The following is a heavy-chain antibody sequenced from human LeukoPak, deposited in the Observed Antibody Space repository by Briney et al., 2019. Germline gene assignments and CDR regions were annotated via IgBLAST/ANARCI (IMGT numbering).Heavy chain of an antibody. CDR1: GFTFNNYW. V-gene: IGHV3-7*04. CDR3: ARGGGNFDY. CDR2: IKQDGSEK. Sequence: GGSLRLSCAASGFTFNNYWMSWVRQAPGKGLEWVANIKQDGSEKYHVDSVKGRFTISRDNAKNSLSLQMSSLRVEDTAVYYCARGGGNFDYCGQGTLATVSS. D-gene: IGHD2-15*01. J-gene: IGHJ4*02.